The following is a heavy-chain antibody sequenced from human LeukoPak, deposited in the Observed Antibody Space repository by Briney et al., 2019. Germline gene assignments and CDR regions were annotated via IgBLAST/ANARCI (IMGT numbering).Heavy chain of an antibody. D-gene: IGHD3-3*01. Sequence: GGSLRLSCAASGFTFSRHAMTWVRQAPGKGLEWVSGISGSGGSTYYADSVKGRFTISRDNSKNTLYLQMNSLRAEDTAVYYCAPGQRFLEWLRNGGTDVVWGQGTMVTVSS. J-gene: IGHJ3*01. CDR2: ISGSGGST. CDR3: APGQRFLEWLRNGGTDVV. V-gene: IGHV3-23*01. CDR1: GFTFSRHA.